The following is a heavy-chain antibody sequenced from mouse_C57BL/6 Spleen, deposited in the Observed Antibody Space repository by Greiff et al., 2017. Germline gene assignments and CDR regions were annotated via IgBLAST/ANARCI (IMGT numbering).Heavy chain of an antibody. V-gene: IGHV1-55*01. Sequence: VQLQQPGAELVKPGASVKMSCKASGYTFTSYWITWVKQRPGHGLEWIGDIFPGSGSTNYNEKFKSKATLTVDTSSSTAYMQLSSLTAEDSAVYYWARTTTVVAEGYYYAMDYWGQGTSVTVSS. J-gene: IGHJ4*01. CDR2: IFPGSGST. CDR1: GYTFTSYW. D-gene: IGHD1-1*01. CDR3: ARTTTVVAEGYYYAMDY.